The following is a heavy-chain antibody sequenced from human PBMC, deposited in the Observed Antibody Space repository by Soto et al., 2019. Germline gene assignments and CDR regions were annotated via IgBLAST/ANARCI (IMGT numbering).Heavy chain of an antibody. Sequence: SQTLSLTGAISGDSVSSSSVTWNWIRQSPSRGLEWLGRTYYRSKWYNDYAESVKSRVTINPDTSKNQFSLQLNSVTPEDTAVYYCVRLVGNSWLDYWGQGTQLTVAS. D-gene: IGHD6-13*01. V-gene: IGHV6-1*01. CDR2: TYYRSKWYN. CDR3: VRLVGNSWLDY. CDR1: GDSVSSSSVT. J-gene: IGHJ4*02.